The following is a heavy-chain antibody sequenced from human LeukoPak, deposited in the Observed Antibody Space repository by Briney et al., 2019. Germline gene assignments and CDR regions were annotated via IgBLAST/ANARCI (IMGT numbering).Heavy chain of an antibody. V-gene: IGHV1-2*04. Sequence: ASVKVSCKASGYTFTGYCMHWVRQAPGQGLEWMGWINPNSGGTNYAQKFQGWVTMTRDTSISTAYMELSRLRSDDTAVYYCARETKGATTELDYWGQGTLVTVSS. J-gene: IGHJ4*02. CDR1: GYTFTGYC. CDR2: INPNSGGT. CDR3: ARETKGATTELDY. D-gene: IGHD4-17*01.